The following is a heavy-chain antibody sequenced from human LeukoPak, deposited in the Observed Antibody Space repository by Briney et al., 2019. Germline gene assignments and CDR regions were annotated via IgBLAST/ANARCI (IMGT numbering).Heavy chain of an antibody. J-gene: IGHJ4*02. Sequence: GASVKVSCKASGYTFTSYGISWVRQAPGQGLEWMGWINPNSGGTNYAQKFQGRVTMTRDTSISTAYMELSRLRSDDTAVYYCAREGAGYSSGDYWGRGTLVTVSS. CDR3: AREGAGYSSGDY. CDR1: GYTFTSYG. V-gene: IGHV1-2*02. CDR2: INPNSGGT. D-gene: IGHD6-19*01.